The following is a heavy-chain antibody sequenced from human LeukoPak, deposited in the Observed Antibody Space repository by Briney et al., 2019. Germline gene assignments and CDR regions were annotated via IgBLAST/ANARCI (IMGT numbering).Heavy chain of an antibody. V-gene: IGHV4-39*07. D-gene: IGHD3-3*01. J-gene: IGHJ5*02. CDR1: GGSISSGGYY. Sequence: SETLSLTCTVSGGSISSGGYYWSWIRQPPGKGLEWIGEINHSGSTNYNPSLKSRVTISVDTSKNQFSLKLSSVTAADTAVYYCARVKYYDFWSGYQNNNWFDPWGQGTLVTVSS. CDR2: INHSGST. CDR3: ARVKYYDFWSGYQNNNWFDP.